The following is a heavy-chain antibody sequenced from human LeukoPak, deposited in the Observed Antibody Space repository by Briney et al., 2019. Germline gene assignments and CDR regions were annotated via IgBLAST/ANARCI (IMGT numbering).Heavy chain of an antibody. Sequence: PSETLSLTCTVSGGSISSSSYYWGWIRQPPGKGLEWIGSIYYSGSTYHNPSLKSRVTISVDTSKNQFSLKLSSVTAADTAVYYCARLAHGDYVRSGYYYFDYWGQGTLVTVSS. D-gene: IGHD4-17*01. CDR3: ARLAHGDYVRSGYYYFDY. CDR2: IYYSGST. J-gene: IGHJ4*02. CDR1: GGSISSSSYY. V-gene: IGHV4-39*01.